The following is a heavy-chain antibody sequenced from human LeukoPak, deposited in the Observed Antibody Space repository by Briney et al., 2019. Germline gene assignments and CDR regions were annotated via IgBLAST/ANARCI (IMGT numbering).Heavy chain of an antibody. V-gene: IGHV3-23*01. CDR3: AKDRGSRAYRSSGWPFDY. J-gene: IGHJ4*02. Sequence: PGGSLRLSCAASGFTFSSYAMSWARQAPGKGLEWVSAVNARGYSTYYADSVKGRFTISRDNSKNTLYLQMNSLRAEDTAVYYCAKDRGSRAYRSSGWPFDYWGQGTLVTVSS. CDR2: VNARGYST. D-gene: IGHD6-19*01. CDR1: GFTFSSYA.